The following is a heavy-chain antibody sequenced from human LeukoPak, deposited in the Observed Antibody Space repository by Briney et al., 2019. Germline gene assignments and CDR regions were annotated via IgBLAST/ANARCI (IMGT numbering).Heavy chain of an antibody. CDR2: IYYSGST. V-gene: IGHV4-59*01. CDR3: ARDRRSEDFWSGLDY. J-gene: IGHJ4*02. Sequence: SETLSLTCTVSGGSISSYYWSWIRQPPGKGLEWIGYIYYSGSTNYNPSLKSRVTISVDTSKNQFSLKLSSVTAADTAAYDCARDRRSEDFWSGLDYWGQGTLVTVPS. CDR1: GGSISSYY. D-gene: IGHD3-3*01.